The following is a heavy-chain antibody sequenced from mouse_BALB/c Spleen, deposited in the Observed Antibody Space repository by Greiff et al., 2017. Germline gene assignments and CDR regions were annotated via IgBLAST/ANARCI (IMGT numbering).Heavy chain of an antibody. J-gene: IGHJ4*01. Sequence: EVHLVESGGGLVQPGGSLRLSCATSGFTFTDYYMSWVRQPPGKALEWLGFIRNKANGYTTEYSASVKGRFTISRDNSQSILYLQMNTLRAEDSATYYCARWERQGYYYAMDYWGQGTSVTVSS. V-gene: IGHV7-3*02. CDR3: ARWERQGYYYAMDY. D-gene: IGHD2-12*01. CDR1: GFTFTDYY. CDR2: IRNKANGYTT.